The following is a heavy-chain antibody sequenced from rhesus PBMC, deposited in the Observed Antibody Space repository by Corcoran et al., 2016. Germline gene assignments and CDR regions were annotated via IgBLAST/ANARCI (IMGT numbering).Heavy chain of an antibody. CDR2: IYGNSAST. Sequence: QVQLQQWGEGLVKPSETLSLTCAVYGGSISGYYYLSWIRQPPGKGHGWIGYIYGNSASTNYNPSLKNRVTIAKDTSKNQFSLKLSSVTAADTAVYYCARDQDYSGSYYPDYWGQGVLVTVSS. D-gene: IGHD3-16*01. V-gene: IGHV4-73*01. J-gene: IGHJ4*01. CDR1: GGSISGYYY. CDR3: ARDQDYSGSYYPDY.